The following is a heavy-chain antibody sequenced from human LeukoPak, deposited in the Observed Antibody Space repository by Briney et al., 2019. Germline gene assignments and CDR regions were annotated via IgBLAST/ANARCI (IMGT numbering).Heavy chain of an antibody. CDR1: GYSISSGYY. CDR2: IYHSGST. D-gene: IGHD5-12*01. V-gene: IGHV4-38-2*02. Sequence: SETLSLTCTVSGYSISSGYYWGWIRQPPGKGLEWIGSIYHSGSTYYNPSLKSRVTISLDTSKNQFSLKLSSVTAADTAVYYCAREDIVATIPFDYWGQGTLVTVSS. CDR3: AREDIVATIPFDY. J-gene: IGHJ4*02.